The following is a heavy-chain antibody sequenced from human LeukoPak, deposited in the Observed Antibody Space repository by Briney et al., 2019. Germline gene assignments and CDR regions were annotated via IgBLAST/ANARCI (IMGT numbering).Heavy chain of an antibody. D-gene: IGHD4-23*01. J-gene: IGHJ6*03. V-gene: IGHV4-59*01. CDR2: IYHSGST. Sequence: SETLSLTCSVSGGSIRSFYWSWIRQPPGKGLEWIGYIYHSGSTNYNPSLKSRVTMSVDTSKNQFSLKVSSVTAADTAVYYCARERTVDPYMDVWGKGTTVTVSS. CDR3: ARERTVDPYMDV. CDR1: GGSIRSFY.